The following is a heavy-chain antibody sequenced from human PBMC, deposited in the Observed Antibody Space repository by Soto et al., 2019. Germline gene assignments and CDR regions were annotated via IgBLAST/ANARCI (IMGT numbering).Heavy chain of an antibody. D-gene: IGHD3-16*02. V-gene: IGHV3-21*01. Sequence: CLRLSCAASGFTFSSYSMNWVRQAPGKGLEWVSSISSSSSYIYYADSVKGRFTISRDNAKNSLYLQMNSLRAEDTAVYYCARDRDYDYVWGSYRYTQWFDPWGQGTLVTVSS. J-gene: IGHJ5*02. CDR3: ARDRDYDYVWGSYRYTQWFDP. CDR1: GFTFSSYS. CDR2: ISSSSSYI.